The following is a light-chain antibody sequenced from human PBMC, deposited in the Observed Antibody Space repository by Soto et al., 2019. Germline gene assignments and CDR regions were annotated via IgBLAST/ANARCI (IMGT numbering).Light chain of an antibody. V-gene: IGKV1-5*03. CDR1: QTISSW. CDR3: QHYNSYSEA. CDR2: KAS. J-gene: IGKJ1*01. Sequence: DIQMTQSPSTLSGSVGDRVTITCRASQTISSWLAWYQQKTGKAPKLLIYKASTLKSGVPSRFSGSGSGTEFPLTISRLQPDDFATYYCQHYNSYSEAFGQGTKVELK.